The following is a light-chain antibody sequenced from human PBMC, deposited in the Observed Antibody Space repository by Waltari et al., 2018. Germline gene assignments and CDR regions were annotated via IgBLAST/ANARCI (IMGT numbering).Light chain of an antibody. V-gene: IGLV1-44*01. Sequence: QSVLTQPPSASGTPGQRVTISCSGSSSNIGSNTVNWYQKFPGTSPRLLFYTNAQRPSGVPDRFSASRSGTSASLAISGLRSEDEADYYCAAWDDSLNGQVFGGGTKLTVL. CDR3: AAWDDSLNGQV. J-gene: IGLJ3*02. CDR2: TNA. CDR1: SSNIGSNT.